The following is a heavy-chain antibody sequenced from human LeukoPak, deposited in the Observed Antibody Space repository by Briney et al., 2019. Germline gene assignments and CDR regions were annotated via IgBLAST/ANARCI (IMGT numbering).Heavy chain of an antibody. Sequence: GASVKDSCKTSGYTFTSYYMHWVRQAPGQGLEWMGIINPSGGSTTYAQKFQGRLTMTSDTSTSTVYMELSSLRSEDTAVYYCARSSAYYNEADIWGQGTMVTVSS. CDR2: INPSGGST. CDR1: GYTFTSYY. CDR3: ARSSAYYNEADI. J-gene: IGHJ3*02. D-gene: IGHD3-9*01. V-gene: IGHV1-46*01.